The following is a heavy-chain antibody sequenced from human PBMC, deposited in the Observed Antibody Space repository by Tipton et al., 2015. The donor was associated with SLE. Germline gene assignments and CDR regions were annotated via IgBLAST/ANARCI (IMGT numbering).Heavy chain of an antibody. D-gene: IGHD1-26*01. J-gene: IGHJ4*02. CDR2: ISAYNGAT. CDR1: GGTFTSYG. Sequence: QLVQSGAEVEKPGSSVKVSCKASGGTFTSYGISWVRQSPGQGLEWVGWISAYNGATNYAQKLQGRVTMTTDTSTRTAFMELMSLRSDDSAVYYCASTTSSGGSHYWGQGTLVAVSS. V-gene: IGHV1-18*01. CDR3: ASTTSSGGSHY.